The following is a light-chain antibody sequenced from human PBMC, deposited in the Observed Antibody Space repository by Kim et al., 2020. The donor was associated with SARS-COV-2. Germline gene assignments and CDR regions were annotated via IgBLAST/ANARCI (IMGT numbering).Light chain of an antibody. CDR2: EDD. Sequence: GDRYACWYQQRPGQSPVLVIYEDDKRPSGIPERFSGSNSGNTATLTISGTQAMDEADYYCQAWDTATHVVFGGGTQLT. CDR3: QAWDTATHVV. CDR1: GDRY. V-gene: IGLV3-1*01. J-gene: IGLJ2*01.